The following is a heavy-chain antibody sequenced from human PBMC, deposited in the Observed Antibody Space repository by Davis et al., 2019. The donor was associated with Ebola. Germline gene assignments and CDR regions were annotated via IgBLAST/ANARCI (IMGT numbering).Heavy chain of an antibody. D-gene: IGHD3-22*01. Sequence: PGGSLRLSCAASGFTFSSNVLTWVRQAPGKGLEWVSLISWDGRSTAYADSVRDRFSISRDNSRNFLYLQMNGLRAEDTALYYCTAYDSTFRNYWGQGTLVTVSS. J-gene: IGHJ4*02. CDR2: ISWDGRST. CDR1: GFTFSSNV. V-gene: IGHV3-43D*03. CDR3: TAYDSTFRNY.